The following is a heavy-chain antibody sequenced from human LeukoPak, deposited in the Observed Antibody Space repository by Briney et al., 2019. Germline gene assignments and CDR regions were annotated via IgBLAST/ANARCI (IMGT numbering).Heavy chain of an antibody. CDR2: IKQDGSEK. D-gene: IGHD3-10*01. Sequence: GSLRLSCAASGFTFSSYGMSWVRQAPGKGLEWVANIKQDGSEKYYVGSVRGRFTISRDNTKNSLYLQMSSLRAEDTAVYFCARDSDHVRDYWGQGTLVTVSS. J-gene: IGHJ4*02. V-gene: IGHV3-7*01. CDR3: ARDSDHVRDY. CDR1: GFTFSSYG.